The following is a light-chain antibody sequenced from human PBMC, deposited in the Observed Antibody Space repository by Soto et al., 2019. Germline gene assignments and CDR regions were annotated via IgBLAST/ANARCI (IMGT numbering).Light chain of an antibody. V-gene: IGKV3-15*01. CDR1: QSVSSN. CDR3: QQYHDWPPWX. Sequence: ETVMTQSPATLSVSPGERATLSCRASQSVSSNLAWYQQKPGQAPRLLIYGASTRATGIPTRFSGRGSGTEFTLTISRLQSDDFALYYCQQYHDWPPWXFXQGXXVEVK. CDR2: GAS. J-gene: IGKJ1*01.